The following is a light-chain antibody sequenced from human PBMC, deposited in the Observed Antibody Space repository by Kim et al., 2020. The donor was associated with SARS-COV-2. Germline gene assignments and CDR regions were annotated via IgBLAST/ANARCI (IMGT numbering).Light chain of an antibody. CDR1: SSDVSSYNP. CDR3: SSYTSSSTYV. CDR2: EVS. J-gene: IGLJ1*01. V-gene: IGLV2-18*02. Sequence: GQSLTISCPGTSSDVSSYNPVSWYQQPPGTAPKLMIYEVSHRPSGVPDRFSGSKSGNTASLTISGLQAEDEADYYCSSYTSSSTYVFGTGTKVTVL.